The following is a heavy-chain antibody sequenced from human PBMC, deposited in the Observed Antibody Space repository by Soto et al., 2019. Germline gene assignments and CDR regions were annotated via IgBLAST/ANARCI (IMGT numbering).Heavy chain of an antibody. CDR2: IWYDGSNK. D-gene: IGHD1-26*01. Sequence: QVQLVESGGGVVQPGRSLRLSCAASGFTFSSYGMHWVRQAPGKGLEWVAVIWYDGSNKYYADSVKGRFTISRDNSKNTLYLQMNSLRAEDTAGYYCARGQWELRPYGMDVWGQGTTVTVSS. J-gene: IGHJ6*02. CDR3: ARGQWELRPYGMDV. V-gene: IGHV3-33*01. CDR1: GFTFSSYG.